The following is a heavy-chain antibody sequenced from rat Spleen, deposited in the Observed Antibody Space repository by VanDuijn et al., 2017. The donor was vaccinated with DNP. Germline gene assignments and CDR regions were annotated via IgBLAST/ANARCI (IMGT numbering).Heavy chain of an antibody. CDR3: ATSSYYGYDYGFAY. CDR2: ISTNGDNS. CDR1: GFIFSKYG. V-gene: IGHV5S14*01. Sequence: EVQLVESGGGLVQPGRSLKLSCAASGFIFSKYGMAWVRQTPTQGLEWVASISTNGDNSYYRDSVKGRFTISRDNAKSTLYLEMNSLRSEDTATYYCATSSYYGYDYGFAYWGQGTLVTVSS. J-gene: IGHJ3*01. D-gene: IGHD1-7*01.